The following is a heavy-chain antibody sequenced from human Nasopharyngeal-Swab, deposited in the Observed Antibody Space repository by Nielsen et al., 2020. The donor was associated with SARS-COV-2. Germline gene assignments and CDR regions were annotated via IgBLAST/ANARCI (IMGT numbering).Heavy chain of an antibody. CDR3: AKEYSYGPYFDY. Sequence: GGSLRLSCAASGFTFDDYAMHWVRQAPGKGLEWVSGISWNSGSIGYADSVKGRFTISRDNAKNSLYLQMNSLRAEDTALYCCAKEYSYGPYFDYWGQGTLVTVSS. D-gene: IGHD5-18*01. CDR2: ISWNSGSI. J-gene: IGHJ4*02. V-gene: IGHV3-9*01. CDR1: GFTFDDYA.